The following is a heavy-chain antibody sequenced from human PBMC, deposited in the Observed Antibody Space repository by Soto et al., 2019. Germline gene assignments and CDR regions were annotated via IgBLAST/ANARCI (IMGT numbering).Heavy chain of an antibody. Sequence: PGGSLRLSCGASGLAFSVYAMTWVRQAPGKGLEGVSAISGNGGSTYYADSVKGRFTISRDNSKSTLHLQMNSLRVEDTAVYYCAKGRTFGPPLVRFDSWGQGTLVTVSS. V-gene: IGHV3-23*01. CDR1: GLAFSVYA. CDR3: AKGRTFGPPLVRFDS. J-gene: IGHJ4*02. D-gene: IGHD6-6*01. CDR2: ISGNGGST.